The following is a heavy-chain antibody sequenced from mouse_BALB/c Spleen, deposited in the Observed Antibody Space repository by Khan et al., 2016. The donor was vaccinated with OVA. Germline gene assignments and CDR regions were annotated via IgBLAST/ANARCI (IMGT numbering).Heavy chain of an antibody. Sequence: QVQLQQSGAELARPGASVKMSCKASGYTFTSYTIHWIKLRPGQGLEWIGFINPSNGYTNYNQKFKDKATLTADKSSTTVYMQLSSLTSDDSAVYNCVIDGSYHRNDGWFAYWGQGTLGTVSA. CDR3: VIDGSYHRNDGWFAY. D-gene: IGHD2-14*01. V-gene: IGHV1-4*01. J-gene: IGHJ3*01. CDR2: INPSNGYT. CDR1: GYTFTSYT.